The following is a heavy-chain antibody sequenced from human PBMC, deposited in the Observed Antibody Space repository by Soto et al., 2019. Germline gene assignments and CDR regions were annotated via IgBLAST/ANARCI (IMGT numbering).Heavy chain of an antibody. Sequence: QVQLQQWGAGLLKPSETLSLTCAVYGGSFSGYYWSWIRQPPGKGLEWMGEINHSGSTNYNPSLKSRVTISVDTSKNQFSLKLSSVNAADTAVYYCARGLGYCSGGSCYSNYFDYWGQGTLVTVSS. CDR3: ARGLGYCSGGSCYSNYFDY. CDR1: GGSFSGYY. J-gene: IGHJ4*02. CDR2: INHSGST. V-gene: IGHV4-34*01. D-gene: IGHD2-15*01.